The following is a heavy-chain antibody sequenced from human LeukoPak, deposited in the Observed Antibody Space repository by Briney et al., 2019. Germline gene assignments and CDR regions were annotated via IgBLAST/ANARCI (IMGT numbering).Heavy chain of an antibody. CDR2: ISGSGGST. CDR3: AKAMRLTTMTTGDNTDY. CDR1: GFTFSSYA. Sequence: GGSLRLSCAASGFTFSSYAMSWVRQAPGKGLEGVSGISGSGGSTNYADSVKGLFTIPRDNSKNTLYLQMNSLRAEDTADYFCAKAMRLTTMTTGDNTDYWGQGTLVTVSS. D-gene: IGHD4-17*01. J-gene: IGHJ4*02. V-gene: IGHV3-23*01.